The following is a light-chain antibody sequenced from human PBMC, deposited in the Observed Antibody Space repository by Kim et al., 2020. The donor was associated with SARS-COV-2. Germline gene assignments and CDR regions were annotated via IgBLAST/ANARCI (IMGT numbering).Light chain of an antibody. V-gene: IGKV3-15*01. Sequence: VSPGESTPLACSASQSLSSDLAWYQQKPGQAPRLLIYDAFSRATGIPARFSGSGSGTEFTLTISSLQSEDFALYYCQQYNNWPFTFGPGTKVDIK. CDR3: QQYNNWPFT. CDR2: DAF. J-gene: IGKJ3*01. CDR1: QSLSSD.